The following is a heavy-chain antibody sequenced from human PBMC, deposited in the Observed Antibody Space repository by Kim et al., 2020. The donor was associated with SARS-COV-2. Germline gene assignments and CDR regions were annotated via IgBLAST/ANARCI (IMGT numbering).Heavy chain of an antibody. CDR1: GFTFSSYG. Sequence: GGSLRLSCAASGFTFSSYGMHWVRQAPGKGLEWVAVISYDGSNKYYADSVKGRFTISRDNSKNTLYLQMNSLRAEDTAVYYCAKVYSGWCPDYWGQGTLVTVSS. CDR2: ISYDGSNK. J-gene: IGHJ4*02. V-gene: IGHV3-30*18. D-gene: IGHD6-19*01. CDR3: AKVYSGWCPDY.